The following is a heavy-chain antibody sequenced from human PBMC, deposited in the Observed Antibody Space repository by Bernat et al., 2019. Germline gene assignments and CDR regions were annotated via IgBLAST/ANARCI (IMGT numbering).Heavy chain of an antibody. CDR3: TRDLDIVRGFVGYDAFDI. Sequence: EVQLVESGGGLVQPGEFLRLSCAASGFTFSNYWMSWVRQAPGKGLEWVANIKKDGSEKYYVDSVMGRFTISRDNAKNSLYLQMNSLRAEDTAVYYCTRDLDIVRGFVGYDAFDIWGQGTMVSVS. D-gene: IGHD2-2*03. CDR1: GFTFSNYW. CDR2: IKKDGSEK. J-gene: IGHJ3*02. V-gene: IGHV3-7*01.